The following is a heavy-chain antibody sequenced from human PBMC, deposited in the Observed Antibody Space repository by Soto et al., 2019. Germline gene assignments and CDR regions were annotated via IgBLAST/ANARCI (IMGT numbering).Heavy chain of an antibody. Sequence: QVQLVQSGAEVKKPGSSVKVSCKASGGTFSSYAISWVRQAPGQGLEWMGGIIPIFGTANYAQKFQGRVTITXXEXTXXAYMELSSLRSEDTAVYYCAEYNWNDVGAPRSMDVWGQGTTVTVSS. V-gene: IGHV1-69*05. CDR2: IIPIFGTA. J-gene: IGHJ6*02. D-gene: IGHD1-1*01. CDR3: AEYNWNDVGAPRSMDV. CDR1: GGTFSSYA.